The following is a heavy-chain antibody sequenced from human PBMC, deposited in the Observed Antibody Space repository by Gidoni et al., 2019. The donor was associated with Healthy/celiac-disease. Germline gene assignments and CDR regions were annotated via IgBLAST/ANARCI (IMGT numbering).Heavy chain of an antibody. CDR2: ISSSSSSI. D-gene: IGHD2-2*01. CDR1: GFIFSSYS. J-gene: IGHJ6*02. Sequence: EVQLVESGGGLVQPGGSLRLSCAASGFIFSSYSMNWVRQAPGKGLEWISYISSSSSSISYADSVKGRFTISRDNGKNSLYLQINSLRAEDTAVYYCARDWCSNSCFDPYYYHAMDVWGQGTTVTVSS. CDR3: ARDWCSNSCFDPYYYHAMDV. V-gene: IGHV3-48*01.